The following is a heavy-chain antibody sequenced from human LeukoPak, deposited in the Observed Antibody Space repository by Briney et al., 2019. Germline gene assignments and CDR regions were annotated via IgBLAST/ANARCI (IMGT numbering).Heavy chain of an antibody. V-gene: IGHV3-20*04. D-gene: IGHD3-10*02. CDR3: ARERIFGDYLDF. J-gene: IGHJ4*02. CDR1: GFTFDGYG. CDR2: INWNGGST. Sequence: SGGSLRLSCAASGFTFDGYGMSWVRQAPGKGLEWVSGINWNGGSTGYAESVKGRFTLSRDNAKNSLYLEMNSLRAEDTAVYYCARERIFGDYLDFWGQGTLVTVSS.